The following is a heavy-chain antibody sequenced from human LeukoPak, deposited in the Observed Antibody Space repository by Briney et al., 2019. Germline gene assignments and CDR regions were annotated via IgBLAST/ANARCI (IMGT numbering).Heavy chain of an antibody. Sequence: SEALSLTCTVSGGSISSYFWSWIRQPPGKGLEWIGYIYYCRSTNYNPSLNSRVTISVDTSKNQFSLKLSSVTAADTAVYYCARTTEGGYTYDYFYYYYMDVWGKGTTVTISS. CDR2: IYYCRST. D-gene: IGHD5-18*01. CDR1: GGSISSYF. J-gene: IGHJ6*03. CDR3: ARTTEGGYTYDYFYYYYMDV. V-gene: IGHV4-59*01.